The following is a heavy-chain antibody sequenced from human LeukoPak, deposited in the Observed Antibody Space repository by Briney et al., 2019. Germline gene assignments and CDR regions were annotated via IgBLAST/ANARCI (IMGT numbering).Heavy chain of an antibody. Sequence: GASVKVSCKASGYTFTSYDINWVRQATGQGLEWMGWMNPNSGNTGYAQKFQGRVTMTRNTSISTAYMELSSLRSEDTAVYYCARFPRDSRGWYGYWGQGTLVTVSS. CDR1: GYTFTSYD. J-gene: IGHJ4*02. V-gene: IGHV1-8*01. CDR3: ARFPRDSRGWYGY. CDR2: MNPNSGNT. D-gene: IGHD6-19*01.